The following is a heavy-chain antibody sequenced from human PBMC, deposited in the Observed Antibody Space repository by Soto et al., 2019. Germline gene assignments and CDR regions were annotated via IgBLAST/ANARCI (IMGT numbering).Heavy chain of an antibody. J-gene: IGHJ3*02. Sequence: PGGSLRLSCAASGFTFSSYAMHWVRQAPGKGLEWVAVISYDGSNKYYADSVKGRFTISRDNSKNTLYLQMSSLRAEDTAVYYCARSSFLGYCSSTSCYTGAFDIWGQGTMVTVSS. V-gene: IGHV3-30-3*01. CDR1: GFTFSSYA. CDR3: ARSSFLGYCSSTSCYTGAFDI. D-gene: IGHD2-2*02. CDR2: ISYDGSNK.